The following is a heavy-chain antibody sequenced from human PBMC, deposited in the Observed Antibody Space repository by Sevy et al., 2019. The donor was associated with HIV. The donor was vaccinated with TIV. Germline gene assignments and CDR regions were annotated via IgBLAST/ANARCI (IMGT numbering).Heavy chain of an antibody. CDR2: IYYSGST. CDR3: ARVNYDSSGYYPTDYGMDV. J-gene: IGHJ6*02. V-gene: IGHV4-59*01. D-gene: IGHD3-22*01. CDR1: GGSISDYY. Sequence: SETLSLTCIVSGGSISDYYWSWIRQPPGKGPEWIGYIYYSGSTKYNPSLKSRLTISVDTSKNQFSLKLSSVTAADTAVYYCARVNYDSSGYYPTDYGMDVWGQGTTVTVSS.